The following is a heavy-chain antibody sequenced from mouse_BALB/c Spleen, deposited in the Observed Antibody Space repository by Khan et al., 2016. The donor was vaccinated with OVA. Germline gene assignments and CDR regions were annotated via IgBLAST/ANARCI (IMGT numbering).Heavy chain of an antibody. V-gene: IGHV3-2*02. D-gene: IGHD1-1*01. CDR3: ARGNYCGYYFDY. J-gene: IGHJ2*01. CDR2: ISYSGVT. CDR1: GYSITSGYA. Sequence: EVQLQESGPGLVKPSQSLSLTCTVTGYSITSGYAWNWIRQFPGNKLEWMGYISYSGVTSYTPSLKSRISITRDTSKNQFFLQWNSVTTEDTVTYYCARGNYCGYYFDYWGQGTTLTVSS.